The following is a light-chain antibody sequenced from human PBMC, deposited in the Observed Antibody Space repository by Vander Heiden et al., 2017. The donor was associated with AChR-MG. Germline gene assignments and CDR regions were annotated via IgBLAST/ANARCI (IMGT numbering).Light chain of an antibody. V-gene: IGKV1-9*01. CDR2: TAS. Sequence: DNQLTQSPSSLPASVGERVTIPCRASQGSSSYSAWYHQKPGNPPHRLTHTASTSKGAVPSRFSSSGSGREVTPTISSLQADDYATYYCQQLSTYPPLTFGGGTKVEIK. J-gene: IGKJ4*01. CDR1: QGSSSY. CDR3: QQLSTYPPLT.